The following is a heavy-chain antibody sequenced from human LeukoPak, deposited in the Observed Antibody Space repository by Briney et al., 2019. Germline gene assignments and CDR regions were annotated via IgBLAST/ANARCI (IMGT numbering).Heavy chain of an antibody. D-gene: IGHD3-22*01. CDR3: AHRRAQDYYDSSGDTKGAFDI. V-gene: IGHV2-5*02. CDR2: IYWDENK. J-gene: IGHJ3*02. Sequence: SGPTLMHPSPALTLTFTFYGFSLSPRAAGVGRIRQPQVKALGWPTFIYWDENKRYIPSRKSSITSTKETSKNQVVLTMTNMDPVDTATYYCAHRRAQDYYDSSGDTKGAFDIWGQGTMVTVSS. CDR1: GFSLSPRAAG.